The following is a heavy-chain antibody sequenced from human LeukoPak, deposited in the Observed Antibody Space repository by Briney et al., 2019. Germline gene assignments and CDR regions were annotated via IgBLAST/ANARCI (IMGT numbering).Heavy chain of an antibody. CDR3: ARVGDSSGYRYFDY. J-gene: IGHJ4*02. V-gene: IGHV3-21*04. Sequence: GGSLRLSCAASGFPFSTYGMNWVRQAPGKGLEWVSSITSSSYIYYADSLKGRFTISRDNAKNSLYLQMNSLRAEDTALYYCARVGDSSGYRYFDYWGQGTLVTVSS. CDR2: ITSSSYI. D-gene: IGHD3-22*01. CDR1: GFPFSTYG.